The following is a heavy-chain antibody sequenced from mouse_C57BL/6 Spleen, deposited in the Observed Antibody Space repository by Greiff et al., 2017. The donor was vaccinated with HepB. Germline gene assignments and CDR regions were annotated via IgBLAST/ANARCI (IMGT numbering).Heavy chain of an antibody. D-gene: IGHD3-2*02. J-gene: IGHJ4*01. CDR1: GYAFTNYL. V-gene: IGHV1-54*01. CDR2: INPGSGGT. Sequence: QVQLQQSGAELVRPGTSVKVSCKASGYAFTNYLIEWVKQRPGQGLEWIGVINPGSGGTNYNEKFKGKATLTADKSSSTAYMQLSSLTSEDSAVYFCARSGQLRLHYAMDYWGQGTSVTVSS. CDR3: ARSGQLRLHYAMDY.